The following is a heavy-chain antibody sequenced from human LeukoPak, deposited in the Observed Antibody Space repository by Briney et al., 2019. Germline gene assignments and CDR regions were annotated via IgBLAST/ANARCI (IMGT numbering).Heavy chain of an antibody. CDR3: AKSPRADTYLFDT. CDR2: VHHSGTA. Sequence: SETLSLTCTVSGASISSDYWSWIRQPPGKALEWIGYVHHSGTANYDPSLESRVIISGDTSKNQFSLKLSSVTAADTAVYYCAKSPRADTYLFDTWGQGILVTVSS. V-gene: IGHV4-59*01. CDR1: GASISSDY. J-gene: IGHJ5*02.